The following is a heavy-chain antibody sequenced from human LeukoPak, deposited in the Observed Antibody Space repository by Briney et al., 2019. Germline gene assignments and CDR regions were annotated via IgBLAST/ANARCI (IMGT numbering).Heavy chain of an antibody. CDR2: ISGSGST. V-gene: IGHV4-4*07. J-gene: IGHJ6*03. Sequence: PSETLSLICSVSGDSISYFYWSWIRQAAGKGLEWIGRISGSGSTNYNPSLKSRVTMSVDTSKNQFSLKLSSVTAADTAVYYCARGGGAYYYYYYMDVWGKGTTVTISS. CDR1: GDSISYFY. D-gene: IGHD1-26*01. CDR3: ARGGGAYYYYYYMDV.